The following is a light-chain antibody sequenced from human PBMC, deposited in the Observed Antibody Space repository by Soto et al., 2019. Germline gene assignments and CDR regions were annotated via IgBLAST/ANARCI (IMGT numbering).Light chain of an antibody. Sequence: QSALTQPASVSGSPGQSITISCTGTSGDVGGYNFVSWYQQHPGKAPKLLIYDVSDRPSGVSSRFSGSKSGNTASLTISGLQAEDEADYYCSSYTGSSTYVFGTGTKLTVL. CDR1: SGDVGGYNF. J-gene: IGLJ1*01. CDR3: SSYTGSSTYV. CDR2: DVS. V-gene: IGLV2-14*01.